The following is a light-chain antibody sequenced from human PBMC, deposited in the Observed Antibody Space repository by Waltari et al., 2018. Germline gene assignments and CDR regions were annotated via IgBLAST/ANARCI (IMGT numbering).Light chain of an antibody. CDR1: ELGDKY. Sequence: SYELTQPPSVSVSPGQTASITCSGDELGDKYACWYQQKPGQSPVLVIYEDNRRPSGIPDLFSGSNSGNTATLTISGTQAMDEADYYCQAWDSSTAWVFGGGTKLTVL. CDR3: QAWDSSTAWV. J-gene: IGLJ2*01. CDR2: EDN. V-gene: IGLV3-1*01.